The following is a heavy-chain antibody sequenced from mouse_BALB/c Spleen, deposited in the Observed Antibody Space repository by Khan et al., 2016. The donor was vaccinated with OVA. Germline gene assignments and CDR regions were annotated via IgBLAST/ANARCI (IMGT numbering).Heavy chain of an antibody. Sequence: EVKLLESGSGLVKPSQSLSLTCTVTGYSITSDYAWNWIRQFPGNKLEWMGHISYSGNTKYNPSLKSRISVTRDTSKNQIFLQLNSVTAEDTATYYCARVYGGDFDYWGQGTTLTVSS. V-gene: IGHV3-2*02. CDR1: GYSITSDYA. J-gene: IGHJ2*01. CDR2: ISYSGNT. CDR3: ARVYGGDFDY. D-gene: IGHD2-10*02.